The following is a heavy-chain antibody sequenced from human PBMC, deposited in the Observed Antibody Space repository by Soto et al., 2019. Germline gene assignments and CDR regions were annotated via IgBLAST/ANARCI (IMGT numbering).Heavy chain of an antibody. CDR3: AKDPYYYGSGSYLRSDY. V-gene: IGHV3-23*01. Sequence: PGGSLRLSCAASGFTFSSYAMSWVRQAPGKGLEWVSAISGSGGSTYYADSVKGRFTISRDNSKNTLYLQMNSLRAEDTAVYYCAKDPYYYGSGSYLRSDYWGQGTLVTVSS. CDR2: ISGSGGST. J-gene: IGHJ4*02. D-gene: IGHD3-10*01. CDR1: GFTFSSYA.